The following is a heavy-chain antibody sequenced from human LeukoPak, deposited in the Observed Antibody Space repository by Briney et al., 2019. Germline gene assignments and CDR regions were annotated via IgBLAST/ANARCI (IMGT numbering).Heavy chain of an antibody. Sequence: SVKVSCKASGGTFSSYAISWVRQAPGQGLEWMGGIIPIFGTANYAQKFQGRVTITTDESTSTAYMELSSLRSEDTAVYYCASTAARTPGNWFDPWGQGTLVTVSS. J-gene: IGHJ5*02. CDR1: GGTFSSYA. CDR3: ASTAARTPGNWFDP. D-gene: IGHD1-14*01. CDR2: IIPIFGTA. V-gene: IGHV1-69*05.